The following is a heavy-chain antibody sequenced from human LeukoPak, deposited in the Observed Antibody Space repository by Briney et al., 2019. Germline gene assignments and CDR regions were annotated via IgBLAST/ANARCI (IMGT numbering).Heavy chain of an antibody. J-gene: IGHJ4*02. CDR1: GFTFSSYW. Sequence: PGGSLRLSRAASGFTFSSYWMSWVRQAPGKGLEWVANIKQDGSEKYYVDSVKGRFTISRDNAKNSLYLQMNSLRAEDTAVYYCARDGSSGWFLSFYFDYWGQGTLVTVSS. CDR3: ARDGSSGWFLSFYFDY. V-gene: IGHV3-7*01. D-gene: IGHD6-19*01. CDR2: IKQDGSEK.